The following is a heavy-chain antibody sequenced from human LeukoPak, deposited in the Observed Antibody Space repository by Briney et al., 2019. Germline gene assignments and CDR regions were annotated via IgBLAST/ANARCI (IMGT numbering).Heavy chain of an antibody. CDR1: GFIFSSYG. Sequence: GGSLRLSCAASGFIFSSYGMSWVRQAPGKGLEWVSSISGSGGSTYSADSVKGRFTISRDNSKNTLYLQMNSLRAEDTAVYYCANEDWFDPWGQGTLVTVSS. CDR2: ISGSGGST. V-gene: IGHV3-23*01. J-gene: IGHJ5*02. CDR3: ANEDWFDP.